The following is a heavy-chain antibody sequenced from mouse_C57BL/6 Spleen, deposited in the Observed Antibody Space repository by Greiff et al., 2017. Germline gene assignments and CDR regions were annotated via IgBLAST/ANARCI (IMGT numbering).Heavy chain of an antibody. CDR1: GFTFSDYG. V-gene: IGHV5-17*01. Sequence: EVKVVESGGGLVKPGGSLKLSCAASGFTFSDYGMHWVRQAPEKGLEWVAYISSGSSTIYYADTVKGRFTISRDNAKNTLFLQMTSLRSEDTAMYYCARGLGPRGFAYWGQGTLVTVSA. D-gene: IGHD4-1*01. CDR3: ARGLGPRGFAY. CDR2: ISSGSSTI. J-gene: IGHJ3*01.